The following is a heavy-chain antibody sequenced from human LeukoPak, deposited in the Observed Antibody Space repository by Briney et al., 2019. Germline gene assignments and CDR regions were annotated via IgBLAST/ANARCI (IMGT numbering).Heavy chain of an antibody. CDR1: GGTFSSYA. CDR3: ARDRYSSSPRGYYGMDV. V-gene: IGHV7-4-1*02. J-gene: IGHJ6*02. CDR2: INTNTGNP. Sequence: GASVKVSCKASGGTFSSYAMNWVRQAPGQGLEWMGWINTNTGNPTYAQGFTGRFVFSLDTSVSTAYLQISSLKAEDTAVYYCARDRYSSSPRGYYGMDVWGQGTTVTVSS. D-gene: IGHD6-13*01.